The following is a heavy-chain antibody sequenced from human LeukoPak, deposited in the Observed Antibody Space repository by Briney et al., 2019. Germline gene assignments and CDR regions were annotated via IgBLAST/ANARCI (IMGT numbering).Heavy chain of an antibody. V-gene: IGHV3-49*04. D-gene: IGHD1-1*01. Sequence: PGQSLSPACTTSGFAFDDFAMSWVRQPAGKGLEWVGFIRRRAYGGAAEYAASVKGRFIISRDDSKGIAYLQMNSLKTEDTAVYYCSRNGLVYFDLWRTGSGVIVSP. CDR2: IRRRAYGGAA. CDR1: GFAFDDFA. J-gene: IGHJ4*02. CDR3: SRNGLVYFDL.